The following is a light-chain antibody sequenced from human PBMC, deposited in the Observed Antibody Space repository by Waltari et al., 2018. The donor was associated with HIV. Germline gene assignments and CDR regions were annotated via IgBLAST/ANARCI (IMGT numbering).Light chain of an antibody. J-gene: IGLJ3*02. V-gene: IGLV1-47*01. CDR3: AAWDDSLSGQWV. CDR1: SSNIGSNY. Sequence: QSVLTQPPSASGTPGQRVTISCSGSSSNIGSNYVYWYQQLPGTAPKLLIYRNSEQPSGVPDRCSGAKSGTSAPLAISGLRSEDETDYYCAAWDDSLSGQWVFGGGTKLTVL. CDR2: RNS.